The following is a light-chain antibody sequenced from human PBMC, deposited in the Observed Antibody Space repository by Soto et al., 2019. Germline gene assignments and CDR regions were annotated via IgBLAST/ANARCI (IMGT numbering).Light chain of an antibody. J-gene: IGKJ1*01. Sequence: EIVMTQSPATLSVSPGEGATLSCRASQSVSSKLAWYQQKPGQAPRLLIYGASRRPTDIPVRFSGSGSGAEFTLTISSLQSEDFAIYYCQQYNNLPPTFGQGTKVDIK. V-gene: IGKV3-15*01. CDR3: QQYNNLPPT. CDR2: GAS. CDR1: QSVSSK.